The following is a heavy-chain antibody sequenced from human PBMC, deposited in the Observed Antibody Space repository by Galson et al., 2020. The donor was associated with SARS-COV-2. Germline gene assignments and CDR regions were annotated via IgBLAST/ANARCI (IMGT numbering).Heavy chain of an antibody. D-gene: IGHD4-17*01. Sequence: GESLKISCAASGFTISDNYMSWVRQAPGKGLEWVAIISYDGTTEYNANSVKGRFSISRDNSKNTVYLQMRSLRGEDTAVYYCAREGPTVTTSEIDYWGQGTLVTVSS. J-gene: IGHJ4*02. V-gene: IGHV3-30*03. CDR2: ISYDGTTE. CDR1: GFTISDNY. CDR3: AREGPTVTTSEIDY.